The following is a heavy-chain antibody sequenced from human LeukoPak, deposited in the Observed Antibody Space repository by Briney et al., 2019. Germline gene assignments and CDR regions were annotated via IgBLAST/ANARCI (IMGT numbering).Heavy chain of an antibody. CDR3: ARHSRSAYSGYENAFDI. J-gene: IGHJ3*02. V-gene: IGHV4-39*01. D-gene: IGHD5-12*01. Sequence: SETLSLTCTVSGDSISSSSYYWDWIRQPPGKGLEWIGNVYYSTNTYYNPSLKSRVTISADTSKNQFSLKLSSVTAADTAIYYCARHSRSAYSGYENAFDIWGQGTVVTVSS. CDR1: GDSISSSSYY. CDR2: VYYSTNT.